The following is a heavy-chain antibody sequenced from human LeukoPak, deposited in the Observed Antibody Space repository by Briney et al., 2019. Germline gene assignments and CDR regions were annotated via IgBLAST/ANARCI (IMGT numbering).Heavy chain of an antibody. V-gene: IGHV3-7*01. CDR3: AREGAAANYYGMDV. J-gene: IGHJ6*02. D-gene: IGHD6-13*01. CDR1: GFTFSSYW. CDR2: IKQDGSGK. Sequence: SGGSLRLSCAASGFTFSSYWMSWVRQAPGKGLEWVANIKQDGSGKYYVDSVKGRFTISRDNAKNSLYLQMNSLRAEDTAVYYCAREGAAANYYGMDVWGQGTTVTVSS.